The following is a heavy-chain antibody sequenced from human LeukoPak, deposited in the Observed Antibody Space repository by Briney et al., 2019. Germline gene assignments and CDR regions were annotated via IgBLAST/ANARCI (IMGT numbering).Heavy chain of an antibody. D-gene: IGHD6-13*01. V-gene: IGHV3-30*18. CDR1: GFTFSSYG. CDR3: AKGLLIAAAGTLSLGPVYYYYGMDV. J-gene: IGHJ6*02. Sequence: PGGSLRLSCAASGFTFSSYGMHWVRQAPGKGLEWVAVISYDGSNKYYADSVKGRFTISRDNSKNTLYLQMNSLRAEDTAVYYCAKGLLIAAAGTLSLGPVYYYYGMDVWGQGTTVTVSS. CDR2: ISYDGSNK.